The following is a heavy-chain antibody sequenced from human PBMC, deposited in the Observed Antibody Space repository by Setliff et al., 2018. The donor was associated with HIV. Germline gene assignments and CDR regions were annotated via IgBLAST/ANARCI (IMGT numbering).Heavy chain of an antibody. CDR3: ARDQLLVGTTTGYYYYGMDV. CDR2: IYYSGNT. D-gene: IGHD1-26*01. J-gene: IGHJ6*02. Sequence: SETLSLTCTVSGGSINSTSYYWGWIRQPPGKGLEWIGYIYYSGNTYYNPSLKSRVTISVDTSKNQFSLKLSSVTAADTAVYYCARDQLLVGTTTGYYYYGMDVWGQGTTVTVSS. CDR1: GGSINSTSYY. V-gene: IGHV4-39*07.